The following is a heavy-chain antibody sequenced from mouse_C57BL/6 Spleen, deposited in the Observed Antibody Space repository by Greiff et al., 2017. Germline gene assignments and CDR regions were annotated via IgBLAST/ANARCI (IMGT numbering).Heavy chain of an antibody. D-gene: IGHD2-5*01. CDR2: IDPSDSYT. CDR3: AGAYYSNGYAMDY. V-gene: IGHV1-69*01. Sequence: QVQLQQPGAELVMPGASVKLSCKASGYTFTRYWMHWVKQRPGQGLEWIGEIDPSDSYTNYNQKFKGKSTLTVDKSSSTAYMQLSSLTSEDSAVYYCAGAYYSNGYAMDYWGQGTSVTVSS. J-gene: IGHJ4*01. CDR1: GYTFTRYW.